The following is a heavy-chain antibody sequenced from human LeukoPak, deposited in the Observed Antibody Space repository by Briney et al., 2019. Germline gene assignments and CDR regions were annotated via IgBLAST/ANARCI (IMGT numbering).Heavy chain of an antibody. CDR2: ISSSGSTI. CDR1: GFTFSDYY. Sequence: PGGSLRLSCAASGFTFSDYYMSWIRQAPGKGLEWVSYISSSGSTIYYADSVKGRFTISRDNAKNSLYLQMNSLRAEDTAVYYCARDAYDSSGYYSYWYFDLWGRGTLVTVSS. D-gene: IGHD3-22*01. CDR3: ARDAYDSSGYYSYWYFDL. V-gene: IGHV3-11*01. J-gene: IGHJ2*01.